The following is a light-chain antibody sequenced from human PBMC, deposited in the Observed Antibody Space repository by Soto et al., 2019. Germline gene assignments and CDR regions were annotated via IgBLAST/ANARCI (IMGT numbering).Light chain of an antibody. CDR2: EVS. Sequence: QSALTQPASVSGSPGQSITLSCTGTSSDVGGYNYVSWYQQHPGKAPKLMIYEVSNRPSGVSNRFSGSKSGNTASLTISGLQAEDEADYYCSSYTSSSTRLYVFGTGTKLTVL. J-gene: IGLJ1*01. CDR3: SSYTSSSTRLYV. CDR1: SSDVGGYNY. V-gene: IGLV2-14*01.